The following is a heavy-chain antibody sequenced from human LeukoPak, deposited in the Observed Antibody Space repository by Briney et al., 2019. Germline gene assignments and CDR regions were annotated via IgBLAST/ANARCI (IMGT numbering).Heavy chain of an antibody. D-gene: IGHD3-10*01. V-gene: IGHV1-69*05. CDR3: ARAFILRDYYGSGTLQH. CDR1: GGTFSSYA. J-gene: IGHJ4*02. CDR2: VIPIFGTA. Sequence: SVKVSCKASGGTFSSYAISWVRQAPGQGLEWMGGVIPIFGTANYAQKFQGRVTITTDESTSTAYMELSSLRSEDTAVYYCARAFILRDYYGSGTLQHWGQGTLVTVSS.